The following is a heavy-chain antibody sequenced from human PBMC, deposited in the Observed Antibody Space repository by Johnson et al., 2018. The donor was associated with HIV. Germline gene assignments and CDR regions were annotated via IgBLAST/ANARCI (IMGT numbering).Heavy chain of an antibody. V-gene: IGHV3-30*02. D-gene: IGHD6-13*01. CDR3: AKHNGLDSSWPFDAFDI. Sequence: QVQLVESGGGVVQPGRSLRLSCVASGFTFSYYGMHWVRQAPGKGLEWVAFIRFDGSNKYYVDSVKGRFTISRDSSKNTLYLQMNSLRPEDTAVYYCAKHNGLDSSWPFDAFDIWGQGTRVTVSS. CDR2: IRFDGSNK. J-gene: IGHJ3*02. CDR1: GFTFSYYG.